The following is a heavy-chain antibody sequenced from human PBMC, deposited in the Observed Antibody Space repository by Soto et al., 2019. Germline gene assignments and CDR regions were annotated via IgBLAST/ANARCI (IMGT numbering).Heavy chain of an antibody. D-gene: IGHD2-2*01. CDR1: GYTFTSYD. V-gene: IGHV1-8*01. CDR2: MNPNSGNT. CDR3: AREGLVLVPTTVNSDYYYYAMDV. Sequence: ASVKVSCKASGYTFTSYDINWVRQATGQGLEWMGWMNPNSGNTAYAQKFQGRITMTRDTSMSTAYMELSSLRSDDTAVYYCAREGLVLVPTTVNSDYYYYAMDVWGQGTTVTVSS. J-gene: IGHJ6*02.